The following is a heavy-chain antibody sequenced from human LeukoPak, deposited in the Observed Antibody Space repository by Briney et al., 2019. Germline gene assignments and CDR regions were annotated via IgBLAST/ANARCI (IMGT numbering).Heavy chain of an antibody. J-gene: IGHJ6*02. CDR3: ASTYCSGGSCYSDYYYGMDV. CDR1: GITASNNY. D-gene: IGHD2-15*01. V-gene: IGHV3-66*01. CDR2: INTDGST. Sequence: GGSLRLSCAASGITASNNYMTWVRQAPGKGLEWVSIINTDGSTNYADSVRGRFIISRDESKNTLYLQMNSLRAEDTAVYYCASTYCSGGSCYSDYYYGMDVWGQGTTVTVSS.